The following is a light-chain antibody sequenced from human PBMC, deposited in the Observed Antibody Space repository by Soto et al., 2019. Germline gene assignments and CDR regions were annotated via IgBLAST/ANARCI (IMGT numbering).Light chain of an antibody. Sequence: DIQMTQSPSSLSASVRDSVTITCRASQNIRNYLNWYQQKPGRAPKILIYAASSLQSGVPSRFSGGGSGTDFTLTITSLQPEDFAIYYCQQSYSSPWTFGQGTKVEIK. CDR1: QNIRNY. V-gene: IGKV1-39*01. J-gene: IGKJ1*01. CDR3: QQSYSSPWT. CDR2: AAS.